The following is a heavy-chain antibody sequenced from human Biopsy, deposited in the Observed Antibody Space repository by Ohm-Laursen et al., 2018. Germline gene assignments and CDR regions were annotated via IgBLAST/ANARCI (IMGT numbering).Heavy chain of an antibody. CDR1: EFSFSRYD. V-gene: IGHV1-46*01. Sequence: ASVKVFCKGSEFSFSRYDMHWVRQAPGRGLEWMGIISPSGGGTMDTQKFQDRLTMTRDTSTSTVHMELKSLKSEDTAVYYCAIFEGYSDDNLDYEHYGMDVWGQGTTVTVSS. D-gene: IGHD1-26*01. CDR2: ISPSGGGT. CDR3: AIFEGYSDDNLDYEHYGMDV. J-gene: IGHJ6*02.